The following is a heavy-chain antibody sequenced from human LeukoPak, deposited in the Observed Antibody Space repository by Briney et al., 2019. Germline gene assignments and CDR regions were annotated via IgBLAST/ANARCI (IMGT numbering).Heavy chain of an antibody. CDR2: IFYRGST. Sequence: SETLSLTCTVSGGSINTYYWSWIRQPPGKGLEWIGYIFYRGSTNYNPSLKSRVTISVDTSKNQFSLKLSSVTAADTAVYYCARHNPIGWFGPKGIDYWGQGTLVTVSS. V-gene: IGHV4-59*08. J-gene: IGHJ4*02. CDR3: ARHNPIGWFGPKGIDY. CDR1: GGSINTYY. D-gene: IGHD3-10*01.